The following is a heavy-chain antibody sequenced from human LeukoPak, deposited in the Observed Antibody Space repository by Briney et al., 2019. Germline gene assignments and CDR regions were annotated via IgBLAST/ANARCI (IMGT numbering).Heavy chain of an antibody. Sequence: GGSLRLSCAASGFTFDDYAMHWVRQAPGKGLEWVSGISWNSGSIGYADSVKGRFTISRDNAKNSLYLQMNSLRAEDTALYYCARQNVFDIWGPGTMVTVSS. CDR3: ARQNVFDI. CDR2: ISWNSGSI. D-gene: IGHD2/OR15-2a*01. J-gene: IGHJ3*02. CDR1: GFTFDDYA. V-gene: IGHV3-9*01.